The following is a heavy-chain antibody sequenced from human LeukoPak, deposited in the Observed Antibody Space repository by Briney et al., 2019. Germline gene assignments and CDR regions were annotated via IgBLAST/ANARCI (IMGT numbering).Heavy chain of an antibody. Sequence: PGGSLRLSCAASGFTVSSNYMSWVRQAPGKGLEWVSVIYSGGSTYYADSVKGRFTISRDNSKNTLYLQMNSLRAEDTAVYYCARDSGITMVRFWGQGTLVTVSS. V-gene: IGHV3-66*01. CDR1: GFTVSSNY. CDR2: IYSGGST. J-gene: IGHJ4*02. D-gene: IGHD3-10*01. CDR3: ARDSGITMVRF.